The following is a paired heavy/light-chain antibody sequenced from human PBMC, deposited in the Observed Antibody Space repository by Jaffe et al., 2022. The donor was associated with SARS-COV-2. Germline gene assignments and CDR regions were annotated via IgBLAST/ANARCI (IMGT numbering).Heavy chain of an antibody. J-gene: IGHJ4*02. CDR3: ARDASGWSVY. Sequence: EVQLVQSGGGLVQPGGSLRLSCVGSGFTLSTSYMSWLRQAPGKGLEWVAHIEQDGSAKYYLDSVKGRFTISRDNAKNSLYLQMDSLRAEDTAVYYCARDASGWSVYWGQGTLVTVSS. CDR1: GFTLSTSY. CDR2: IEQDGSAK. V-gene: IGHV3-7*01. D-gene: IGHD6-19*01.
Light chain of an antibody. J-gene: IGKJ1*01. CDR1: QSISTW. CDR2: KAS. V-gene: IGKV1-5*03. Sequence: DIQMTQSPSTLSASVGDRVTITCRASQSISTWLVWYQQKPGKAPKILINKASSLESGVPSRFSGSGSGTEFTLTISSLQPDDFATYYCQQHNSYPRTFGQGTKVEV. CDR3: QQHNSYPRT.